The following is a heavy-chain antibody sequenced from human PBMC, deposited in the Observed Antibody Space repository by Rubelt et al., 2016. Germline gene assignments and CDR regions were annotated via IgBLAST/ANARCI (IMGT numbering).Heavy chain of an antibody. D-gene: IGHD3-16*01. V-gene: IGHV3-30*04. Sequence: QVQLVESGGGVVQPGRSLRLSCAASGFTFSTYALHWVRQAPGKGLEWVAVIWFDGSKDYYRDSVKGRFTVSRDDSKNTLYLQMSGWRGEDTAVYYCARDAAIGVFDYGGQGTLVTVSS. CDR2: IWFDGSKD. CDR3: ARDAAIGVFDY. CDR1: GFTFSTYA. J-gene: IGHJ4*02.